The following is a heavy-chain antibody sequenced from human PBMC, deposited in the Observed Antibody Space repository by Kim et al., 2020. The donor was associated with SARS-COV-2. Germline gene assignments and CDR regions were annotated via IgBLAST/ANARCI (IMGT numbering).Heavy chain of an antibody. Sequence: SETLSLTCTVSGGSISSGDYYWSWIRQPPGKGLEWIGYIYYSGSTYYNPSLKSRVTISVETSKNQFSLKLSSVTAADTAVYYCARDRRQVVTAADYCYYGMDVCGQGTTVTVS. CDR3: ARDRRQVVTAADYCYYGMDV. CDR1: GGSISSGDYY. J-gene: IGHJ6*02. CDR2: IYYSGST. V-gene: IGHV4-30-4*01. D-gene: IGHD2-21*02.